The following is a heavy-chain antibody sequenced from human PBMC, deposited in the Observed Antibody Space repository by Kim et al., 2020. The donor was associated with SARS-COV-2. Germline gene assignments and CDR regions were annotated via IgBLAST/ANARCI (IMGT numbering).Heavy chain of an antibody. D-gene: IGHD6-19*01. J-gene: IGHJ2*01. CDR3: ARAGSGWFTGPFCWYLDL. V-gene: IGHV3-21*01. Sequence: VKGRFPISRDTAQNSLSLQMNSLRAEDTAVYYCARAGSGWFTGPFCWYLDLWGRGTLVTVSS.